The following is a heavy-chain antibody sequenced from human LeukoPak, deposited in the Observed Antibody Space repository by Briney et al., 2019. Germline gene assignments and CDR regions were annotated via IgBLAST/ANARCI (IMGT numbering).Heavy chain of an antibody. CDR3: ASEGRYCSSTSCYAEYYYYYMDV. V-gene: IGHV4-4*08. D-gene: IGHD2-2*01. CDR1: GFTFSSYG. J-gene: IGHJ6*03. Sequence: GTLRLSCAASGFTFSSYGMSWVRQAPGKGLEWIGRIYTSGSTNSNPSLKSRVTISVDKSKNQFSLKLSSVTAADTAVYYCASEGRYCSSTSCYAEYYYYYMDVWGKGTTVTISS. CDR2: IYTSGST.